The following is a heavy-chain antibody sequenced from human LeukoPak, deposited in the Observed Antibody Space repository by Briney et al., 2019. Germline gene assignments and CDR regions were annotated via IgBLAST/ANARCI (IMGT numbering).Heavy chain of an antibody. J-gene: IGHJ4*02. CDR2: IYPGDSDT. D-gene: IGHD5-24*01. V-gene: IGHV5-51*01. CDR1: GYSFTSYW. CDR3: ARLRGGDGYNTYYFDY. Sequence: GESLKISCKGSGYSFTSYWIGWVRQVPGKGLEWMGIIYPGDSDTTYSPSSQSQVTVSADRSISTAYLQWSSLKASDTAMYYCARLRGGDGYNTYYFDYWGQGTLVTVSS.